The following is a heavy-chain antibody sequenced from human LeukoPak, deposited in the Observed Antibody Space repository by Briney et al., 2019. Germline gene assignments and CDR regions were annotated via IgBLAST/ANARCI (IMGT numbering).Heavy chain of an antibody. CDR2: SRDKGNSYTT. J-gene: IGHJ4*01. V-gene: IGHV3-72*01. CDR1: GFTFSDHY. D-gene: IGHD3-10*01. CDR3: TKLARAPRDFDY. Sequence: GGSLRLSCAASGFTFSDHYIDWVRQAPGKRLEWVGRSRDKGNSYTTAYAASVRGGFTISRDDSKNSLYLQMNSLKIEDTAVYYCTKLARAPRDFDYWGQGTLVTVSS.